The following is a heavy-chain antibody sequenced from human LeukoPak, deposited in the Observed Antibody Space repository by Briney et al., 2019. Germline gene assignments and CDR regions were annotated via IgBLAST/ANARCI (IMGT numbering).Heavy chain of an antibody. CDR2: MNPNSGNT. Sequence: ASVKVSCKASGYTFTSYGISWVRQAPGQGLEWMGWMNPNSGNTGYAQKFQGRVTMTRNTSISTAYMELSSLRSEDTAVYYCARGRIGYCSGGSCYPPNYWGQGTLVTVSS. J-gene: IGHJ4*02. V-gene: IGHV1-8*02. CDR1: GYTFTSYG. D-gene: IGHD2-15*01. CDR3: ARGRIGYCSGGSCYPPNY.